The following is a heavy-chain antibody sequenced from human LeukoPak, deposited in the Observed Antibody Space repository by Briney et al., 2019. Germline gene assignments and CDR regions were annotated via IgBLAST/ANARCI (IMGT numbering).Heavy chain of an antibody. Sequence: GASVTVSCKASGYTFTSYGISWVRQAPGQGLEWMGWISAYNGNTNYAQKLQGRVTMTTDTSTSTAYMELRSLRSDDTAVYYCARGFRQLVRGRANFDYWGQGTLVTVSS. V-gene: IGHV1-18*01. J-gene: IGHJ4*02. D-gene: IGHD6-6*01. CDR3: ARGFRQLVRGRANFDY. CDR2: ISAYNGNT. CDR1: GYTFTSYG.